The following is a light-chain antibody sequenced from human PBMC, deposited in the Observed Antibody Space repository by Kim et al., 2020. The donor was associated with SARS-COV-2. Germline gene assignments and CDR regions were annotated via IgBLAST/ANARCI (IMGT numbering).Light chain of an antibody. CDR2: GAS. CDR1: QSVSSSY. CDR3: QQYGSSPRLT. Sequence: PGERATLTCRASQSVSSSYLAWYQQKPGQAPRLLIYGASSRATGIPDRFSGSGSGTDFTLTISRLEPEDFAVYYCQQYGSSPRLTFGGGTKVDIK. V-gene: IGKV3-20*01. J-gene: IGKJ4*01.